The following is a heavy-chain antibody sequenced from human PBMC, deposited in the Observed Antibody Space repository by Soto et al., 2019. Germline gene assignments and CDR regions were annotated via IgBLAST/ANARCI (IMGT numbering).Heavy chain of an antibody. CDR2: IIPIFGTA. CDR1: GGTFSSYA. J-gene: IGHJ6*02. Sequence: ASVKVSCKASGGTFSSYAISWVRQAPGQGLEWMGGIIPIFGTANYAQKFQGRVTITADESTSTAYMELSSLRSEDTAVYYCARRYGSGSYYYYYYGMDVWGQGTTVTVSS. D-gene: IGHD3-10*01. CDR3: ARRYGSGSYYYYYYGMDV. V-gene: IGHV1-69*13.